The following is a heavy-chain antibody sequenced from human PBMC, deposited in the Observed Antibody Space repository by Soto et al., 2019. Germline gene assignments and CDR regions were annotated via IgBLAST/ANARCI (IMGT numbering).Heavy chain of an antibody. V-gene: IGHV1-69*13. Sequence: ASVKVSCKASGDTFNNYAISWVRQAPGQGLEWVGGIIPNVDAANSAQKFQGRVTITADESTSTAYMELSRLRPEDTAVYYCATHSGRYDFDNWGQGTLVTVSS. CDR2: IIPNVDAA. CDR1: GDTFNNYA. D-gene: IGHD1-26*01. CDR3: ATHSGRYDFDN. J-gene: IGHJ4*02.